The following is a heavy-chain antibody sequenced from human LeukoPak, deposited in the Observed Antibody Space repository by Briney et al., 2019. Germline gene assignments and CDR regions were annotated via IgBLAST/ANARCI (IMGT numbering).Heavy chain of an antibody. CDR3: ARNPSLHIAVVTANDY. Sequence: SETLSLTCTVSGDSIRSSSYYWGWIRQPPGKGLEWIGNIYYSGTTYYNPSLKSRVTISVDTSKNQFSLKLSSLTAADTAVYYCARNPSLHIAVVTANDYWGQGTLVTVSS. D-gene: IGHD2-21*02. CDR1: GDSIRSSSYY. J-gene: IGHJ4*02. V-gene: IGHV4-39*01. CDR2: IYYSGTT.